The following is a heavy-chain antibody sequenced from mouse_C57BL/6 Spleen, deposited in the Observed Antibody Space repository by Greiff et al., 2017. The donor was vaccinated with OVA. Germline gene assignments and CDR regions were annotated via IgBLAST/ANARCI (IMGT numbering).Heavy chain of an antibody. CDR3: ARGDYYGSSSYYFDY. V-gene: IGHV1-85*01. Sequence: VQLQQSGPELVKPGASVKLSCKASGYTFTSYDINWVKQRPGQGLEWIGWIYPRDGSTKYNEKFKGKATLTVDTSSSTAYMELHSLTSEDSAVYVCARGDYYGSSSYYFDYWGQGTTLTVSS. J-gene: IGHJ2*01. D-gene: IGHD1-1*01. CDR2: IYPRDGST. CDR1: GYTFTSYD.